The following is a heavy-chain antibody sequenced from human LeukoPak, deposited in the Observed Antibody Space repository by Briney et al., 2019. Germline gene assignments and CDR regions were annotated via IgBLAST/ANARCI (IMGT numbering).Heavy chain of an antibody. CDR1: GFTFSSYS. D-gene: IGHD5-18*01. J-gene: IGHJ4*02. CDR2: ISSSSSYI. CDR3: ARRGHGYGSPFDY. Sequence: GGSLRLSCAASGFTFSSYSMNWVRQAPGKGLEWVSSISSSSSYIYYADSVKGRFTISRDNAKNSLYLQMNSLRAEDTALYYCARRGHGYGSPFDYWGQGTLVTVSS. V-gene: IGHV3-21*01.